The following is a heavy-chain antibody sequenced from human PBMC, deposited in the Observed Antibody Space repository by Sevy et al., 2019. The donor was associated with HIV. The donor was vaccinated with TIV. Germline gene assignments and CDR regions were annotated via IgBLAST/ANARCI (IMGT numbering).Heavy chain of an antibody. CDR2: MNPNSGNT. Sequence: ASVKVSCQASGYTFDNYDINWVRQATGQGLEWMGWMNPNSGNTGYAEKFQGRVTMSRVPSIRTAYMELNGLTSEDTAVYYCTRGLSFTYAKRGDWLNWYFDVWGRGTLVTVSS. J-gene: IGHJ2*01. V-gene: IGHV1-8*01. CDR3: TRGLSFTYAKRGDWLNWYFDV. D-gene: IGHD2-21*02. CDR1: GYTFDNYD.